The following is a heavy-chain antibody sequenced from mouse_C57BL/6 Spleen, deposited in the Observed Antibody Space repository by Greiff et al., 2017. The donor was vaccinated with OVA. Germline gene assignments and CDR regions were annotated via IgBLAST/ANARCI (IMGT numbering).Heavy chain of an antibody. CDR2: IYPGDGDT. J-gene: IGHJ3*01. V-gene: IGHV1-82*01. CDR3: AREVTTVVAKGFAY. Sequence: VQLQQSGPELVKPGASVKISCKASGYAFSSSWMNWVKQRPGKGLEWIGRIYPGDGDTNYNGKFKGKATLTADKSSSTAYMQLSSLTSEDSAVYFCAREVTTVVAKGFAYWGQGTLVTVSA. CDR1: GYAFSSSW. D-gene: IGHD1-1*01.